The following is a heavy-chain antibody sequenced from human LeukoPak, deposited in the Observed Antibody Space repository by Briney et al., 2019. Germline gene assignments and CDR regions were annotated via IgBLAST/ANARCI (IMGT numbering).Heavy chain of an antibody. CDR2: MNPNSGNT. J-gene: IGHJ4*02. CDR3: ARRVVHRDRRPRKYYFDY. CDR1: GYTFTSYD. Sequence: ASVKVSCKASGYTFTSYDINWVRQATGQGLEWMGWMNPNSGNTGYAQKFQGRDTMTRNTSISTAYMELSSLRSEDTAVYYCARRVVHRDRRPRKYYFDYWGQGTLVTVSS. V-gene: IGHV1-8*01. D-gene: IGHD3-16*02.